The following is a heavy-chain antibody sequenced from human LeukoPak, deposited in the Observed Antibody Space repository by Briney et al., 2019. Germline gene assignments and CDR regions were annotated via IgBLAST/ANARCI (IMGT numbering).Heavy chain of an antibody. V-gene: IGHV1-24*01. CDR3: ATGDPYGGYSPDY. CDR2: FDPEDGET. D-gene: IGHD5-12*01. Sequence: ASVKVSCKVSGYTLTELSMHWVRQAPGKGLEWMGSFDPEDGETIYAQKFQGRVTMTEDTSTDTAYMELSSLRSEDTAVYYYATGDPYGGYSPDYWGQGTLVTVSS. CDR1: GYTLTELS. J-gene: IGHJ4*02.